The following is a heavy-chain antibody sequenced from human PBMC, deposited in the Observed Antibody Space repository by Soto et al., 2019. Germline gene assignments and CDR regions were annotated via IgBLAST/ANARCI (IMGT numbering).Heavy chain of an antibody. J-gene: IGHJ5*02. D-gene: IGHD6-19*01. Sequence: QVQLVQSGAEIKKPASSVKVSCKASGGSDVFNNYPVSWVRQAPGQGLEWMGAIITMFNTADYAPRFLGRVTITADGFTRTVYMELTSLTSDDTAVYYCARHYPTAVSGAGWFDTWGQGTLVTVSS. CDR2: IITMFNTA. V-gene: IGHV1-69*01. CDR1: GGSDVFNNYP. CDR3: ARHYPTAVSGAGWFDT.